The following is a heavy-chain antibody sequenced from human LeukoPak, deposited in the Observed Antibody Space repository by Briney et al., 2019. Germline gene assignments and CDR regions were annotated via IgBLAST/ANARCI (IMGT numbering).Heavy chain of an antibody. CDR3: TRGGESTVTMGPLPFDY. J-gene: IGHJ4*02. CDR1: GFTFGDYA. Sequence: GGSLRLSCTASGFTFGDYAMSWVRQAPGKGLEWAGFIRSKAYGGTTEYAASVKGRFTISRDDSKSIAYLQMNSLKTEDTAVYYCTRGGESTVTMGPLPFDYWDQGTLVTVSS. D-gene: IGHD4-17*01. CDR2: IRSKAYGGTT. V-gene: IGHV3-49*04.